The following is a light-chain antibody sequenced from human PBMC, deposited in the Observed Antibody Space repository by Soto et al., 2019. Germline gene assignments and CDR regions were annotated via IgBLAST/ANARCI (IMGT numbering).Light chain of an antibody. V-gene: IGKV1-6*01. J-gene: IGKJ1*01. Sequence: AIQLTQSPSSLSASVGDRVTITCRASQAIRTALGWYQQKPGKVPKLLIYAASTLQSGVPSRFSGRGSGTDFTLTISSLQPEDFATYYCLLDFRYFWAFGQGTKVDIK. CDR1: QAIRTA. CDR3: LLDFRYFWA. CDR2: AAS.